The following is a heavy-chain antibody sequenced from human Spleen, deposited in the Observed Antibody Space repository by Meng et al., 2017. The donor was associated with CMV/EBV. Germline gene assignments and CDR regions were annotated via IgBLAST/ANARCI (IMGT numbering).Heavy chain of an antibody. V-gene: IGHV3-15*01. Sequence: CAASGFSFNQAWVSWVRQAPRKGLGWVGRIKDKTDGGTTDYPAPVRGRFTNSRDDSKNMLYLQMNSLKAEDTAVYYCATDITNYDFVWGRGTLVTVSS. J-gene: IGHJ4*02. D-gene: IGHD3-16*01. CDR2: IKDKTDGGTT. CDR1: GFSFNQAW. CDR3: ATDITNYDFV.